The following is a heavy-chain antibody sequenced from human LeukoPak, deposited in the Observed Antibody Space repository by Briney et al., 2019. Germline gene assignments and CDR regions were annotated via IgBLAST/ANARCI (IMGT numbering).Heavy chain of an antibody. CDR3: VKERGYCSGGSCYFDY. J-gene: IGHJ4*02. Sequence: GGSLRLSCSASGFTFSSYAMHWVRQAPGQGLEYVSAISSNGGSTYYADSVKGRFTISRDNSKNTLYLQMSSLRAEDTAVYYCVKERGYCSGGSCYFDYWGQGTLVTVSS. D-gene: IGHD2-15*01. V-gene: IGHV3-64D*06. CDR1: GFTFSSYA. CDR2: ISSNGGST.